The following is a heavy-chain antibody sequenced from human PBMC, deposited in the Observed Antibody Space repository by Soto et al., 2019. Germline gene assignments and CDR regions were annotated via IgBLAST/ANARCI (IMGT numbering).Heavy chain of an antibody. D-gene: IGHD2-8*01. J-gene: IGHJ4*02. CDR2: ISSRSSYI. CDR3: ARDNVPSDFFDY. V-gene: IGHV3-21*01. Sequence: GGSLRLSCAASGFTFNNYNMNWVRQAPGKGLEWVSSISSRSSYIYYADSVKGRFTISRDNAKNSLYLQMNNLRAEDTAVYYCARDNVPSDFFDYWGQGTLVTVPS. CDR1: GFTFNNYN.